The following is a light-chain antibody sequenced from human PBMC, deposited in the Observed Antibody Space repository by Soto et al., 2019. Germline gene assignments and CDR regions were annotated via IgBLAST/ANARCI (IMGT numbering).Light chain of an antibody. Sequence: QSVLTQPASVSGSPGQSITLSCTGTSIDVGGFDFVSWYQQHPGKAPKLLIFEVRNRPSGVSHRFSGSKSGNTASLTISGLQAEDEADYYCSSYRSTTTYVFGTGTKVTVL. J-gene: IGLJ1*01. V-gene: IGLV2-14*03. CDR2: EVR. CDR1: SIDVGGFDF. CDR3: SSYRSTTTYV.